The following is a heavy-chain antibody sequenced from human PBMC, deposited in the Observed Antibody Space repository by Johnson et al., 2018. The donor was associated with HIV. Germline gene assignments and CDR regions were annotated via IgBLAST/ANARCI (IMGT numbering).Heavy chain of an antibody. CDR2: ISYDGSNK. J-gene: IGHJ3*02. D-gene: IGHD1-26*01. CDR1: GFTFDDYA. CDR3: ASAWGELDDAFDI. V-gene: IGHV3-30*03. Sequence: HVQLVESGGGLVQPGRSLRLSCAASGFTFDDYAMHWVRQAPGKCLEWVAVISYDGSNKYYADSVKGRFTISRDNSKNTLYLQMNSLRAEDTAVYYCASAWGELDDAFDIWGQGTMVTISS.